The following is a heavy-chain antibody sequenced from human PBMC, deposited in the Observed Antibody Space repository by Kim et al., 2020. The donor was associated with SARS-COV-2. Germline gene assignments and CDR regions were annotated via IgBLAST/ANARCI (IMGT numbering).Heavy chain of an antibody. CDR1: GFTFSSYA. V-gene: IGHV3-30-3*01. CDR3: AMGHLRLTEVVAATWEGSFVY. D-gene: IGHD2-15*01. Sequence: GGSLRLSCAASGFTFSSYAMHWVRQAPGKGLEWVAVISYDGSNKYYADSVKGRFTISRDNSKNTLYLQMNSLRAEDTAVYYCAMGHLRLTEVVAATWEGSFVYRGQGTLVTVSS. J-gene: IGHJ4*02. CDR2: ISYDGSNK.